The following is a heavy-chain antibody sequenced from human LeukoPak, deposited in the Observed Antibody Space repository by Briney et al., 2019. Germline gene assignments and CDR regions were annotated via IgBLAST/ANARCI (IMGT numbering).Heavy chain of an antibody. D-gene: IGHD6-13*01. CDR3: ARHETGSSNWYRLDY. Sequence: AASLKISCKGSEYIFTSYRIGWVRQLPGKRLEWRGINLPGDSYTRYSPSFQGQVTISADKSISTAYLQWSSLKASDTAMYYCARHETGSSNWYRLDYWGQGTLVTVSS. CDR1: EYIFTSYR. J-gene: IGHJ4*02. V-gene: IGHV5-51*01. CDR2: NLPGDSYT.